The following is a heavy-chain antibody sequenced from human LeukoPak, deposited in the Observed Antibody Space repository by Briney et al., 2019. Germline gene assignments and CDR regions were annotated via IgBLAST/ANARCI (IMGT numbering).Heavy chain of an antibody. J-gene: IGHJ4*02. V-gene: IGHV3-30*02. CDR2: IRYDGSNK. D-gene: IGHD6-19*01. CDR3: AKVGSSGWYLGY. CDR1: GFIFRSYG. Sequence: GGSLRLSCAASGFIFRSYGMHWVRQAPGKGLEWVAFIRYDGSNKYYADSVKGRFTISRDNSKNTLYLQMNSLRAEDTAVYYCAKVGSSGWYLGYWGQGTLVTVSS.